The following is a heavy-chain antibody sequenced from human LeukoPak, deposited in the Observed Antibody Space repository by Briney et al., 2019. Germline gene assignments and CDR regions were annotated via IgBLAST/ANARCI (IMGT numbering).Heavy chain of an antibody. CDR3: ARGGGYYSHDAFDI. J-gene: IGHJ3*02. D-gene: IGHD3-22*01. CDR1: GYTFTSYD. V-gene: IGHV1-8*01. CDR2: MNPNSGNT. Sequence: ASVRVSCKASGYTFTSYDINWVRQATGQGLEWMGWMNPNSGNTGYAQKFQGRVTMTRNTSISTAYMELSSLRSEGTAVYYCARGGGYYSHDAFDIWGQGTMVTVSS.